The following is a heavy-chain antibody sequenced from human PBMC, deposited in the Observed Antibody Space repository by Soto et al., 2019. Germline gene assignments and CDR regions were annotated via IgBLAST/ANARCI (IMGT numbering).Heavy chain of an antibody. CDR2: ISGSGGST. CDR3: AKDPTPTALYCSSTSCQPPGGDY. Sequence: GGSLRLSCAASGFTFSSYAMSWVRQAPGKGLEWVSAISGSGGSTYYADSVKGRFTISRDNSKNTLYLQMNSLRAEDTAVYYCAKDPTPTALYCSSTSCQPPGGDYWGQGTLVTVSS. J-gene: IGHJ4*02. CDR1: GFTFSSYA. V-gene: IGHV3-23*01. D-gene: IGHD2-2*01.